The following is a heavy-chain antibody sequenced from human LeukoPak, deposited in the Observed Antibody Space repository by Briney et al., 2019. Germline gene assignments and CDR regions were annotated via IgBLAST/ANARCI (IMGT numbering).Heavy chain of an antibody. CDR2: TTSSGSTN. CDR1: GFTFSNYE. Sequence: GGSLRLSCAASGFTFSNYEMNWVRQAPGKGLEWISYTTSSGSTNYYADSVKGRFTISRDNAKSSLYLQMHSLRAEDTAVYYCARETLELDAWGQGTLLTVSS. J-gene: IGHJ5*02. CDR3: ARETLELDA. V-gene: IGHV3-48*03. D-gene: IGHD1-1*01.